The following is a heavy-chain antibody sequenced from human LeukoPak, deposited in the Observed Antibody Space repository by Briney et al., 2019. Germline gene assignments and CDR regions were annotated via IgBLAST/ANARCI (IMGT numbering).Heavy chain of an antibody. V-gene: IGHV4-4*02. CDR2: MDLSGTT. D-gene: IGHD3-22*01. CDR1: GYSINRLDL. CDR3: AGLVGRYSSGLYYYYFDY. J-gene: IGHJ4*02. Sequence: SGTLALTCTVSGYSINRLDLVSWGRPPPGKGPEWVGEMDLSGTTHSNPSVKSRVTISIDKSKNQFFLNLSSVTAADTAVYYCAGLVGRYSSGLYYYYFDYWGQGTLVTVSS.